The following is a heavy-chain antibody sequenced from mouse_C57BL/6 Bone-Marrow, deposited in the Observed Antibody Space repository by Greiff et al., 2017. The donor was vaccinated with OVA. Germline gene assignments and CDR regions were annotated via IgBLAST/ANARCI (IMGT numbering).Heavy chain of an antibody. CDR1: GYTFTSYG. CDR2: IYPRSGNT. J-gene: IGHJ3*01. Sequence: LVESGAELARPGASVKLSCKASGYTFTSYGISWVKQSTGQGLEWIGEIYPRSGNTYYNEKFKGKATLTADKSSSTAYMELRNLTSGDTAFYVSASDQPGFAYWGQGTLVTVSA. V-gene: IGHV1-81*01. CDR3: ASDQPGFAY.